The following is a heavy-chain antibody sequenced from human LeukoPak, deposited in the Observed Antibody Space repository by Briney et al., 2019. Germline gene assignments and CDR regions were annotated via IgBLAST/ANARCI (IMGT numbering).Heavy chain of an antibody. V-gene: IGHV6-1*01. CDR3: ARERPPEYCSSTNCYRNYFDH. CDR2: KYYRYTWYH. D-gene: IGHD2-2*01. Sequence: PSQTLSLTCALSGDTVSSNTAAWNWLRQSPSRGLEWLGRKYYRYTWYHDYAESVKSRITINPGTPKNHYSLQLNSVTPEDTAVYSWARERPPEYCSSTNCYRNYFDHWGQGTLVTVSA. CDR1: GDTVSSNTAA. J-gene: IGHJ4*02.